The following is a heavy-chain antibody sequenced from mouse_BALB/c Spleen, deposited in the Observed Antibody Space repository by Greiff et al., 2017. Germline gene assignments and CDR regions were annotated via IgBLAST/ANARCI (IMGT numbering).Heavy chain of an antibody. Sequence: EVKLMESGGGLVKPGGSLKLSCAASGFTFSSYTMSWVRQTPEKRLEWVATISSGGSYTYYPDSVKGRFTISRDNAKNTLYLQMSSLKSEDTAMYYCTRSPYGNYDDYWGQGTTLTVSS. CDR2: ISSGGSYT. D-gene: IGHD2-1*01. J-gene: IGHJ2*01. CDR3: TRSPYGNYDDY. CDR1: GFTFSSYT. V-gene: IGHV5-6-4*01.